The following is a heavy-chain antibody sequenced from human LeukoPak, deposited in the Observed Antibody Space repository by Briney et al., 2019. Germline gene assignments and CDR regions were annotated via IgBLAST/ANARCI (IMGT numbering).Heavy chain of an antibody. V-gene: IGHV1-2*02. J-gene: IGHJ5*02. CDR1: GYTFTDNY. Sequence: GTSVKVSCKASGYTFTDNYIHWVRQAPGQGLEWMGWINPLSGGPMYAQKFQGRATMTRDTSLSTAYIELNGLKSDDTAIYYCAREGIKIFGGWAPFDPWGQGTLVTVS. CDR2: INPLSGGP. D-gene: IGHD3-3*01. CDR3: AREGIKIFGGWAPFDP.